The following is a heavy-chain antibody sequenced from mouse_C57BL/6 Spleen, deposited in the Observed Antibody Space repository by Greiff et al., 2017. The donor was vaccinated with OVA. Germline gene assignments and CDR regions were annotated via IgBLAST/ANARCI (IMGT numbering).Heavy chain of an antibody. CDR1: GYTFTSYW. CDR3: ARREKTGTGAMDY. Sequence: VKLQQPGAELVRPGSSVKLSCKASGYTFTSYWMHWVKQRPIQGLEWIGNIDPSDSETHYNQKFKDKATLTVDKSSSTAYMQLSSLTSEDSAVYYCARREKTGTGAMDYWGQGTSVTVSS. CDR2: IDPSDSET. J-gene: IGHJ4*01. V-gene: IGHV1-52*01. D-gene: IGHD4-1*01.